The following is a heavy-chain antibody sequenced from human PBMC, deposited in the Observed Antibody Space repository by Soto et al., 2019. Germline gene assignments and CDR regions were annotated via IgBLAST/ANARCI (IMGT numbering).Heavy chain of an antibody. V-gene: IGHV1-18*04. CDR2: ISGYNGNT. J-gene: IGHJ4*02. Sequence: QVRLVQSGPEVKKPGASVKVSCKASGYTFSNYGISWVRQAPGQGLEWMGWISGYNGNTAYARNLQDRVTMTIDAPTTTAYMELRSLRSDDTAVYYCARDEGIRGLEFRGLGTLVTVSS. CDR1: GYTFSNYG. CDR3: ARDEGIRGLEF. D-gene: IGHD3-10*01.